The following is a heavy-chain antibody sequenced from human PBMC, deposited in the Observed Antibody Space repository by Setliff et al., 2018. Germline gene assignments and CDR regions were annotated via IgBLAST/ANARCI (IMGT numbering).Heavy chain of an antibody. CDR2: IYSDGSA. J-gene: IGHJ4*02. CDR3: ARERQGGFLEWAPFDS. D-gene: IGHD3-3*01. Sequence: TLSLTCSVSGGIIYDHWWTWIRQPAGAGLEWIGRIYSDGSADYNPSLRSRVTISVDKSKNQFFLKLTSVTAADTALYFCARERQGGFLEWAPFDSWGQGVVVTVSS. CDR1: GGIIYDHW. V-gene: IGHV4-4*07.